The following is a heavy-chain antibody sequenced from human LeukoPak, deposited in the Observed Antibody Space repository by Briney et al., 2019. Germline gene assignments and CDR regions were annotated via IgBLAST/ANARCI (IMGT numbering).Heavy chain of an antibody. V-gene: IGHV4-59*01. CDR2: IYYSGST. CDR1: GGSISRYY. D-gene: IGHD6-19*01. CDR3: ARGGYSSGWYLGWFDP. J-gene: IGHJ5*02. Sequence: PSETLSLTCTVSGGSISRYYWSWIRQPPGKGLEWIGYIYYSGSTNYNPSLKSRVTISVDTSKNQFSLKLSSVTAADTAVYYCARGGYSSGWYLGWFDPWGQGTLVTVSS.